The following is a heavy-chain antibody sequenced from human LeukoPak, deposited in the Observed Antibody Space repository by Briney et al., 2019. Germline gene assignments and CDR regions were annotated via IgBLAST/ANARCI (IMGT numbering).Heavy chain of an antibody. V-gene: IGHV3-21*01. J-gene: IGHJ4*02. CDR2: ISSSSYI. CDR3: ARDLGRGGYYDSSGYYQGEAFDY. D-gene: IGHD3-22*01. Sequence: GGSLRLSCAASGFTFSSYSMNWVRQAPGKGLEWVSSISSSSYIYYADSVKGRFTISRDNAKNSLYLQMNSLRAEDTAVYYCARDLGRGGYYDSSGYYQGEAFDYWGQGTLVTVSS. CDR1: GFTFSSYS.